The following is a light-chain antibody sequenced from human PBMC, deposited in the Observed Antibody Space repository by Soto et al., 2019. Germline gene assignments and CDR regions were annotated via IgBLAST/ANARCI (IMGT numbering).Light chain of an antibody. Sequence: DIQRTQQKPTLSASVGARAPITCRASQSISSWVAWYQQKPGKAPSVLIYGAASLEGGVPSRFSGIGSGTEFTLTISCLQPDDLATYYWQQYNYYSRTFGKGPWR. CDR1: QSISSW. CDR3: QQYNYYSRT. J-gene: IGKJ1*01. CDR2: GAA. V-gene: IGKV1-5*03.